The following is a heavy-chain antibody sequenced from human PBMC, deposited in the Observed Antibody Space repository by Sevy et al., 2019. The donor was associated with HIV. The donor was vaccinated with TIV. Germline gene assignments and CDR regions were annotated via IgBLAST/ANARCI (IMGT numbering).Heavy chain of an antibody. J-gene: IGHJ3*02. V-gene: IGHV3-30-3*01. CDR1: GFTFSSYC. D-gene: IGHD3-22*01. CDR3: ARDGGGYYYDSSGYYHDAFDI. CDR2: TSYDGSKK. Sequence: GGSLRLSCAASGFTFSSYCMHWVRQAPGKGLEWVAVTSYDGSKKYYADSVKGRFTISRDNSRTTLYLEMNSLRAEDTAWYYCARDGGGYYYDSSGYYHDAFDIWGLGTMVTVSS.